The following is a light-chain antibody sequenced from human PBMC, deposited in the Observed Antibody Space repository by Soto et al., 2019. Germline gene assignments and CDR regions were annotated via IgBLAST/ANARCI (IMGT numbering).Light chain of an antibody. V-gene: IGKV3-20*01. J-gene: IGKJ5*01. CDR2: GAS. Sequence: ESVLTQSPGTLSLSPGERATLSCRAGQSITTNYLAWYQQRICQAPRLLIYGASSRAPGIPDRFSGSGSGTDFTLTISRLEPEDFAVYYCQQYGSSITFGQGTRLEIK. CDR3: QQYGSSIT. CDR1: QSITTNY.